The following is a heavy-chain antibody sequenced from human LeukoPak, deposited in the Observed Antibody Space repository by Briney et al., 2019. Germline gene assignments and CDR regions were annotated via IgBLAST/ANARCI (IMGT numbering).Heavy chain of an antibody. V-gene: IGHV3-33*08. CDR1: GFTFSNYV. J-gene: IGHJ4*02. Sequence: PGRSLRLSCAASGFTFSNYVMHWVRQAPGKGLEWVAVIRYDASEKYYADSVKGRFTISRDNAKNTLYLQMNSLRAEDTAVYYCARENSGHYDYWGQGTLVTVSS. D-gene: IGHD3-22*01. CDR3: ARENSGHYDY. CDR2: IRYDASEK.